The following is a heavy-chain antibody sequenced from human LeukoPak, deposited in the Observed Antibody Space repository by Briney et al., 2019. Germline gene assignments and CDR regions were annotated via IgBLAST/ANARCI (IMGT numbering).Heavy chain of an antibody. Sequence: GGSLRLSCAASGFTVSRNYMSWVRQAPGKGLEWVSVIYSGGSKYYADSVKGRFTISRDNSKNTLYLQMNSLRPEDTAIYYCAKLFESGTYNNFFHYWGQGTLVTVFS. CDR3: AKLFESGTYNNFFHY. D-gene: IGHD3-10*01. J-gene: IGHJ4*02. CDR2: IYSGGSK. CDR1: GFTVSRNY. V-gene: IGHV3-53*01.